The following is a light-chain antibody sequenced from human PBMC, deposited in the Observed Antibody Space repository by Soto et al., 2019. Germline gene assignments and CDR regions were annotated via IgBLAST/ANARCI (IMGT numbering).Light chain of an antibody. CDR1: QNVHID. Sequence: ETMMAQSPASLAVSPGETATLSCRSSQNVHIDLAWYQQQPGQARTLLIYGVSARAPGVPARFTGAASGTEFTLPIRDLQSADFAVYYCQQYATWPRTFGQGTK. CDR3: QQYATWPRT. J-gene: IGKJ2*01. CDR2: GVS. V-gene: IGKV3-15*01.